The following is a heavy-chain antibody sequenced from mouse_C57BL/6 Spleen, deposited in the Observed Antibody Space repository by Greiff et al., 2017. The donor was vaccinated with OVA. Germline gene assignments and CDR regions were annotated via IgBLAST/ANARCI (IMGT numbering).Heavy chain of an antibody. J-gene: IGHJ4*01. CDR1: GFTFSSYG. CDR3: ARHRATANYYAMDY. CDR2: ISSGGSYT. Sequence: EVQGVESGGDLVKPGGSLKLSCAASGFTFSSYGMSWVRQTPDKRLEWVATISSGGSYTYYPDSVKGRFTISRDNAKNTLYLQMSSLKSEDTAMYYCARHRATANYYAMDYWGQGTSVTVSS. D-gene: IGHD1-2*01. V-gene: IGHV5-6*01.